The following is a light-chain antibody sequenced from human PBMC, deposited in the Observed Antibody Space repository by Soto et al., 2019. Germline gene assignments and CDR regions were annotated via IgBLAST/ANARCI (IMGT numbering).Light chain of an antibody. CDR3: QQYGNLMYT. J-gene: IGKJ2*01. Sequence: EIVMTQSPATLSVSPGERATLSCRASQSVGNNVAWYQQKPGQAPRLLIHGTSTRATGIPARFSGSGSGTEFSLTISSLQSEDFAVYYCQQYGNLMYTFGQGTKLEIK. V-gene: IGKV3-15*01. CDR2: GTS. CDR1: QSVGNN.